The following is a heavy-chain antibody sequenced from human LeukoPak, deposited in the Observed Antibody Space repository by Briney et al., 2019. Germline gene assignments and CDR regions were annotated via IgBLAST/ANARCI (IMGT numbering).Heavy chain of an antibody. CDR1: GFTFDDYA. J-gene: IGHJ3*02. CDR3: AKGEPMYSSSWYLDAFDI. V-gene: IGHV3-9*01. Sequence: GGSLRLSCAASGFTFDDYAMHWVRQAPGKGLEWVSGISWNSGSIGYADSVKGRFTISRDNAKNSLYLQMNSLRAEDTALYYCAKGEPMYSSSWYLDAFDIWGQGTMVTVSS. CDR2: ISWNSGSI. D-gene: IGHD6-13*01.